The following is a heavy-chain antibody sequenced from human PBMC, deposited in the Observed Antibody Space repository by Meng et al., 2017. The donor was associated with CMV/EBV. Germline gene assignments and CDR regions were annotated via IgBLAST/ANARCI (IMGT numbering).Heavy chain of an antibody. Sequence: ETLSLTCAVYGGSFSGYSWTWIRKSPAKGLEWSGNIKDTGTTNYNPSLKSRVSILVDTSKNQFSLKLKSVTGADTAIYYCARGAPGYWGQGTLVTVSS. V-gene: IGHV4-34*01. CDR1: GGSFSGYS. J-gene: IGHJ4*02. CDR2: IKDTGTT. CDR3: ARGAPGY.